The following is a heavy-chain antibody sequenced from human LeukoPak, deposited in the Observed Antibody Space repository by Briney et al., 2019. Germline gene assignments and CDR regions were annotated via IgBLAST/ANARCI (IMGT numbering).Heavy chain of an antibody. J-gene: IGHJ6*04. Sequence: GGSLRLSCAASGFTFSSYWMHWVRHATGKGLVWVSVIYSAGSTYYADSVKGQFTISRDNSKNTLYLQMNILRAEDTAVDYCASDSRYFDFAYYYYGMDVWGKGTTVTVSS. CDR2: IYSAGST. V-gene: IGHV3-53*01. CDR1: GFTFSSYW. CDR3: ASDSRYFDFAYYYYGMDV. D-gene: IGHD3-9*01.